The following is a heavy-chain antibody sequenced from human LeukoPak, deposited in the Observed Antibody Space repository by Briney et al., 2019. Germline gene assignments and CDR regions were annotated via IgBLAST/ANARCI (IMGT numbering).Heavy chain of an antibody. CDR1: GYIFTTHW. CDR2: IYPGDSNV. J-gene: IGHJ4*02. V-gene: IGHV5-51*01. Sequence: PGESLTISCKGFGYIFTTHWIGWARQMPGRGLEWMAIIYPGDSNVKYNPSFQGQVTISATKSITTAYLQWSSLKASDTAMYYCAKVHSSWPLYYFDYWGQGTLVTVSS. D-gene: IGHD2-2*01. CDR3: AKVHSSWPLYYFDY.